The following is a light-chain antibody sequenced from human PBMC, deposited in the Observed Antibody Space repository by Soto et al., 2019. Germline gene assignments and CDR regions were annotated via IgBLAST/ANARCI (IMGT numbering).Light chain of an antibody. CDR1: QSVSDN. V-gene: IGKV3-15*01. CDR3: QQSNNWPYT. J-gene: IGKJ2*01. CDR2: GAS. Sequence: EIVITQSPATLSVSPGERATLSCRASQSVSDNLAWYQQKPGQAPRLLIYGASPRATGIPARFSGSGSGTEFTLTISSLQSEDFAVYYCQQSNNWPYTFGEGTKVDIK.